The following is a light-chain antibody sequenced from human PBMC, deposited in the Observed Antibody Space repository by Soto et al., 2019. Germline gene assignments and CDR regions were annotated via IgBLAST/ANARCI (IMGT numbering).Light chain of an antibody. CDR2: GAS. V-gene: IGKV3-11*01. Sequence: EVVLTQSPATLSLSPGERATLSCRASQSVSTYCAWYQQKPGQPPRLLLYGASHRGTGTPARCSGSGSGTDFTLTLSSLEPEDCAVYYCHQRSEWPPFTCGPGTKVEI. CDR1: QSVSTY. J-gene: IGKJ3*01. CDR3: HQRSEWPPFT.